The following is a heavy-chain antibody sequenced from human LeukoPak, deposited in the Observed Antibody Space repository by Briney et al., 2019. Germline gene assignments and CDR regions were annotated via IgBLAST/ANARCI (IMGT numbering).Heavy chain of an antibody. V-gene: IGHV3-30*02. CDR1: GFTFSSYG. D-gene: IGHD2-15*01. CDR2: IRYDGSNK. Sequence: GGSLRLSCAASGFTFSSYGMHWVRQAPGKGLEWVAFIRYDGSNKYYADSVKGRFTISRDNSKNTLYLQMNSLRAEDTAVYYCAKDQRRYCSGGSCYSIDYWGQGTLVTVSS. CDR3: AKDQRRYCSGGSCYSIDY. J-gene: IGHJ4*02.